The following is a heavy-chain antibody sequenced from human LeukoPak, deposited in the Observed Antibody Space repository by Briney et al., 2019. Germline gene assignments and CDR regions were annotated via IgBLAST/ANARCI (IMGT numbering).Heavy chain of an antibody. D-gene: IGHD3-22*01. Sequence: SETLSLTCTVSGVSISSGDYYWSWIRQPPGKGLEWIGYMYYSGITYYNPSLKSRLTISLDTSKNQFSLKLSSVTAADTAVYYCARPYYYDSRIDPWGQGTLVTVSS. CDR2: MYYSGIT. CDR3: ARPYYYDSRIDP. V-gene: IGHV4-30-4*01. J-gene: IGHJ5*02. CDR1: GVSISSGDYY.